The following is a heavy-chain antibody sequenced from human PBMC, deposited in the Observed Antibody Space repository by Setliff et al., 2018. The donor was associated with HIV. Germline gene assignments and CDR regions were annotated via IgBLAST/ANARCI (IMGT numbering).Heavy chain of an antibody. Sequence: GSLRLSCAASGFTFDDYAMHWGRQSTGKGLEWVSYISTTSSNTNYADSVKGRFTISRDNPKNSLYLQMTSLRAEDTAVYYCARDDSNGNTDAFDIWGQGTTVTVSS. CDR1: GFTFDDYA. D-gene: IGHD5-18*01. CDR3: ARDDSNGNTDAFDI. J-gene: IGHJ3*02. V-gene: IGHV3-11*05. CDR2: ISTTSSNT.